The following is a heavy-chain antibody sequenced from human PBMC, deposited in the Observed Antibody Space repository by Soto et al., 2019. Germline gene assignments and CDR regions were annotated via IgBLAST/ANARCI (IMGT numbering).Heavy chain of an antibody. Sequence: GGSLRLSCAASGFTFSSYSMNWVRQAPGKGLEWVSSISSSSSYIYYADSVKGRFTISRDNAKNSLYLQMNSLRAEDTAVYYCARADTVTTSHYWGQGTLDPVSS. V-gene: IGHV3-21*01. D-gene: IGHD4-17*01. J-gene: IGHJ4*02. CDR1: GFTFSSYS. CDR3: ARADTVTTSHY. CDR2: ISSSSSYI.